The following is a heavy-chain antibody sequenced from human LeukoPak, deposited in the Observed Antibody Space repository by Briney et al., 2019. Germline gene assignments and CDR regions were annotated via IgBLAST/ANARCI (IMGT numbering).Heavy chain of an antibody. V-gene: IGHV3-33*06. CDR3: AKDAQRGFDYSNSLEH. CDR1: KFTFSHYG. Sequence: GGSLRLSCAASKFTFSHYGMHWVRQAPGKGPQWVAVIWSDGSNQYYADSVKGRFTISRDNSNNMVYLQMNSLRADDTGVYYCAKDAQRGFDYSNSLEHWGQGALVSVSS. D-gene: IGHD4-11*01. CDR2: IWSDGSNQ. J-gene: IGHJ5*02.